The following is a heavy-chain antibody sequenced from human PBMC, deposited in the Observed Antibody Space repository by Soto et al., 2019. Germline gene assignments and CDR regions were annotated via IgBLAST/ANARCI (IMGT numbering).Heavy chain of an antibody. V-gene: IGHV4-4*07. CDR2: IYTSGST. J-gene: IGHJ5*02. CDR3: ARVPSVYDSSGYWYNWFDP. Sequence: PSETLSLTCTVSGGSISSYYWSWIRQPAGKGLEWIGRIYTSGSTNYNPSLKSRVTMSVDTSKNQFSLKLSSVTAADTAVYYCARVPSVYDSSGYWYNWFDPWGQGTLVTVS. CDR1: GGSISSYY. D-gene: IGHD3-22*01.